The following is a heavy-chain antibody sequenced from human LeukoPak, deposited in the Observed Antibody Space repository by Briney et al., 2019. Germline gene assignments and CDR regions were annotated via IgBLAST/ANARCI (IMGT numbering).Heavy chain of an antibody. CDR2: ISWNSGSI. V-gene: IGHV3-9*01. D-gene: IGHD2-2*02. CDR1: GFTFDDYA. Sequence: GRSLRLSCAASGFTFDDYAMHWVRQAPGKGLEWVSGISWNSGSIGYADSVKGRFTISRDNAKSSLYLQMNSLRAEDTALYYCAKESSYCSSTSCYSGSFDYWGQGTLVTVSS. J-gene: IGHJ4*02. CDR3: AKESSYCSSTSCYSGSFDY.